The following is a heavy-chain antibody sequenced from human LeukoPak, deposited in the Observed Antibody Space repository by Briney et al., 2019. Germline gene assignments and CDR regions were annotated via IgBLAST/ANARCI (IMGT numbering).Heavy chain of an antibody. CDR2: IYYSGST. D-gene: IGHD3-10*01. V-gene: IGHV4-59*08. CDR3: ALLTMVRGVIIDY. Sequence: SETLSLTCTVSGGSISSYYLSWIRQPPGKGLEWIGYIYYSGSTNYNPSLKSRVTISVDTSKHQFSLKLSSVTAADTAVYYCALLTMVRGVIIDYWGQGTLVTVSS. CDR1: GGSISSYY. J-gene: IGHJ4*02.